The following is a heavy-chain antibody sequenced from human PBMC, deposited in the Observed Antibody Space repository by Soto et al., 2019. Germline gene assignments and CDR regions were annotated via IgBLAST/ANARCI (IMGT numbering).Heavy chain of an antibody. V-gene: IGHV4-30-4*01. CDR1: GGSISSGDYY. CDR3: ARGSYYDILAGYQHPLFAGMDV. Sequence: KTSETLSLTCTVSGGSISSGDYYWSWIRQPPGKGLEWIGYIYYSGSTYYNPSLKSRVTISVDTSKNQFSLKLSSVTAADTAVYYCARGSYYDILAGYQHPLFAGMDVWGQGTTVTISS. D-gene: IGHD3-9*01. J-gene: IGHJ6*02. CDR2: IYYSGST.